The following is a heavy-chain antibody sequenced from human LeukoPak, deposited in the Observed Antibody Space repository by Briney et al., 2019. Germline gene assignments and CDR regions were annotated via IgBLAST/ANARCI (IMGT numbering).Heavy chain of an antibody. V-gene: IGHV4-61*02. D-gene: IGHD3-10*01. CDR3: ARQKTLWFGEGRWFDP. CDR2: IYTSGST. Sequence: SETLSLTCTVSGGSISSGSYYWSWIRQPAGKGLEWIGRIYTSGSTNYNPSLKSRVTISVDTSKNQFSLKLSSVTAADTAVYNCARQKTLWFGEGRWFDPWGQGTLVTVSS. J-gene: IGHJ5*02. CDR1: GGSISSGSYY.